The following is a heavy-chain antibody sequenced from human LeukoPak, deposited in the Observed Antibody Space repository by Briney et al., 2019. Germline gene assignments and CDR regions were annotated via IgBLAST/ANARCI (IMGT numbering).Heavy chain of an antibody. Sequence: PGGSLRLSCAASGFTFNIAWMSWVRQAPGKGLEWVSRINGDGTIINYADSVKGRFTISRDNSKNTLYLQMNSLRAEDTAVYYCAKDPALLRIAVAGYFDYWGQGTLVTVSS. J-gene: IGHJ4*02. V-gene: IGHV3-74*01. CDR2: INGDGTII. CDR3: AKDPALLRIAVAGYFDY. D-gene: IGHD6-19*01. CDR1: GFTFNIAW.